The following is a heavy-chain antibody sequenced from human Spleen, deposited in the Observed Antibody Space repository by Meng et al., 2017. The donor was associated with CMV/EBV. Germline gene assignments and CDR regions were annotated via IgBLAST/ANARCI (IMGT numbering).Heavy chain of an antibody. CDR2: MYHRGTT. Sequence: QPDDSGLQLWKPSHTLSLTVAFYGGSFSGYWWTWVRQSPGKGVEWIGEMYHRGTTNYNPSLKSRVTISMGKSNNQLSLKLNSVTAADTAVYHCATQESRDGHNPYWGQGTLVTVSS. J-gene: IGHJ4*02. CDR1: GGSFSGYW. CDR3: ATQESRDGHNPY. V-gene: IGHV4-34*01. D-gene: IGHD5-24*01.